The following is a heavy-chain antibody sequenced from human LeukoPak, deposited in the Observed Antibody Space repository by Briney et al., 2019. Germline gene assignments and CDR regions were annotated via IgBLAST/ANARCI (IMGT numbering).Heavy chain of an antibody. V-gene: IGHV4-59*08. CDR1: GGSISSYY. CDR3: ARADRYYYGMDV. CDR2: IYYSGST. Sequence: SETLSLTCTVSGGSISSYYWSWIRQPPGKGLEWIGYIYYSGSTNYNPSLKSRVTISIDTSKNQFSLKLNSVTAADTAVYYCARADRYYYGMDVWGQGTTVTVSS. D-gene: IGHD6-19*01. J-gene: IGHJ6*02.